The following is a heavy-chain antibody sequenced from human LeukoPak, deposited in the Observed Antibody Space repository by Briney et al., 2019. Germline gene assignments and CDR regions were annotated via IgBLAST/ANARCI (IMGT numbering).Heavy chain of an antibody. CDR1: GYTFTGYY. Sequence: GASVKVSCKASGYTFTGYYMHWVRQAPGQGLEWMGWINPNSGGTNYAQKFQGRVTMTRDTSISTAYMELSSLRSEDTAVYYCARGQIVYSFDRSGYFDYWGQGNLVTVSS. CDR3: ARGQIVYSFDRSGYFDY. V-gene: IGHV1-2*02. CDR2: INPNSGGT. J-gene: IGHJ4*02. D-gene: IGHD3-22*01.